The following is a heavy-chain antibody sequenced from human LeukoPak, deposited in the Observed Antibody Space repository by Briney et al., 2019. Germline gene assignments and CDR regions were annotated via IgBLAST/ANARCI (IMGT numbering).Heavy chain of an antibody. CDR1: GFTFSSYA. V-gene: IGHV3-23*01. Sequence: GGSLRLSCAASGFTFSSYAMSWVRQAPGKGLEWVSAISGSGGSTYYADSVKGRFTISRDNSMNTLYLQMNSLRAEDTAVYYCARGSLVPAAPGSSYYYGMDVWGQGTTVTVSS. D-gene: IGHD2-2*01. CDR2: ISGSGGST. J-gene: IGHJ6*02. CDR3: ARGSLVPAAPGSSYYYGMDV.